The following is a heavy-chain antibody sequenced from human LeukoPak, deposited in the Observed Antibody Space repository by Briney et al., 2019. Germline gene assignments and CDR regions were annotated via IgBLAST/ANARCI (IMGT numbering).Heavy chain of an antibody. V-gene: IGHV4-59*01. Sequence: SETLSLTCTVSGGSISSYYWSWIRQPPGKGLEWIGYIYYSGSTNYNPSLKSRVTISVDTSKNQFSLKLSSVTAADTAAYYCARDQGRRWGQGTLVTVSS. CDR1: GGSISSYY. CDR3: ARDQGRR. J-gene: IGHJ4*02. CDR2: IYYSGST.